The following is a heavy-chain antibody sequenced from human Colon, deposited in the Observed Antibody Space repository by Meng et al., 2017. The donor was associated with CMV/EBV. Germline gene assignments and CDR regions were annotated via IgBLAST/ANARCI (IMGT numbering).Heavy chain of an antibody. CDR2: IWYDGSNK. Sequence: GESLKISCAASGFTFNSYGMHWVRQAPGKGLEGVAFIWYDGSNKYYADSVKGRFTISRDNSKNTLYLQMNSLRAEDTAVYYCAKSGPAGSCGSTTCYSKDAFDIWGQGTMVTVSS. J-gene: IGHJ3*02. CDR3: AKSGPAGSCGSTTCYSKDAFDI. V-gene: IGHV3-30*02. D-gene: IGHD2-2*01. CDR1: GFTFNSYG.